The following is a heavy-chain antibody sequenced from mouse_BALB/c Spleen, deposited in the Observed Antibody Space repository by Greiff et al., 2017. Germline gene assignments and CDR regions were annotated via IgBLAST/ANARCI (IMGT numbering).Heavy chain of an antibody. CDR2: ISYSGST. Sequence: EVQLVESGPGLVKPSQSLSLTCTVTGYSITSDYAWNWIRQFPGNKLEWMGYISYSGSTSYNPSLKSRISITRDTSKNQFFLQLNSVTTEDTATYYCARKGAPFAYWGQGTLVTVSA. CDR3: ARKGAPFAY. CDR1: GYSITSDYA. D-gene: IGHD3-3*01. J-gene: IGHJ3*01. V-gene: IGHV3-2*02.